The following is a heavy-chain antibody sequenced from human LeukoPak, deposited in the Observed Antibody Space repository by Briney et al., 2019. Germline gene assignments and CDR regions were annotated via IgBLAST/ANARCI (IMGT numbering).Heavy chain of an antibody. Sequence: GRSLRLSCADSGLTFSRNSMDWVRQAPGKGLEWVSSISSSSTYIYYADSVRGRFTISRDNAKKSLYLQMANLRAEDTAVYFCARDRGYGYYHFDYWGQGTLVTVSS. D-gene: IGHD5-12*01. CDR3: ARDRGYGYYHFDY. J-gene: IGHJ4*02. CDR1: GLTFSRNS. CDR2: ISSSSTYI. V-gene: IGHV3-21*01.